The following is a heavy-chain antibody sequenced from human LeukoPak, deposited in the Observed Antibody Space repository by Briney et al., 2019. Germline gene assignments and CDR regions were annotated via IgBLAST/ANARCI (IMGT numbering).Heavy chain of an antibody. V-gene: IGHV4-59*12. D-gene: IGHD5-24*01. J-gene: IGHJ3*02. CDR1: GGSFSGYY. CDR3: ARAPQRWLQLYAFDI. Sequence: SETLSLTCAVYGGSFSGYYWSWIRQPPGQGLEWIGYIFHSGTTNYNPSLKSRVTISVDTSKNQFSLKLSSVTAADTAVYYCARAPQRWLQLYAFDIWGQGTMVTVSS. CDR2: IFHSGTT.